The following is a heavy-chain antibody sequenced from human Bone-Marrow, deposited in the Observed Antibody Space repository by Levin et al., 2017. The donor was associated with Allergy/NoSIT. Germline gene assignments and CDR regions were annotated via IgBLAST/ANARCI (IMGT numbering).Heavy chain of an antibody. CDR2: ISYDGSNK. J-gene: IGHJ4*02. Sequence: GGSLRLSCAASGFTFSSYAMHWVRQAPGKGLEWVAVISYDGSNKYYADSVKGRFTISRDNSKNTLYLQMNSLRAEDTAVYYCARVLRDSGYSGYDYGEFDYWGQGTLVTVSS. V-gene: IGHV3-30-3*01. CDR3: ARVLRDSGYSGYDYGEFDY. D-gene: IGHD5-12*01. CDR1: GFTFSSYA.